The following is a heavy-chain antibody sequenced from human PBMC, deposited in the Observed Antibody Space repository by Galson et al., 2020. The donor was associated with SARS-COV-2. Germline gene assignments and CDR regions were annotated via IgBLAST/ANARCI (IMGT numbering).Heavy chain of an antibody. Sequence: SQTLSLTCAISGASVSTYSAAWSWIRQSPSRGLEWLGRTYYKSKWYNDYAVSVKSRITINPDTSKNQLSLQLNSVTPEDTAVYYCARDLRMVAGGAFDIWGQGTMVTVSS. D-gene: IGHD6-19*01. V-gene: IGHV6-1*01. CDR2: TYYKSKWYN. CDR1: GASVSTYSAA. CDR3: ARDLRMVAGGAFDI. J-gene: IGHJ3*02.